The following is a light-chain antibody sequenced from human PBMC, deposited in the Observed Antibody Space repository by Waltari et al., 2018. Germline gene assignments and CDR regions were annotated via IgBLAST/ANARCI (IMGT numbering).Light chain of an antibody. CDR3: QHYVRLPAT. V-gene: IGKV3-20*01. CDR2: GAS. J-gene: IGKJ1*01. CDR1: QRVRGS. Sequence: IVLTQSPGTLSLSPGERATLSCRASQRVRGSLAWYQQKAGQAPRLLIYGASSRATGIPDRFSGSGSGTDFSRTISRLEPEDFAVYYCQHYVRLPATFGQGTKVEIK.